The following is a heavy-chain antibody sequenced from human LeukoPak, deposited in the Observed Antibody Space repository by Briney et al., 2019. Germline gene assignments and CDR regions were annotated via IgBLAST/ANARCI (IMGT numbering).Heavy chain of an antibody. V-gene: IGHV4-30-2*01. CDR3: ANTAMAHFDY. J-gene: IGHJ4*02. CDR1: GGSISSGGYS. CDR2: IYHSGST. D-gene: IGHD5-18*01. Sequence: SETLSLTCAVSGGSISSGGYSLSWIRQPPGKGLEWIGYIYHSGSTYYNPSLKSRVTISVDRSKNQFSLKLSSVTAADTAVYYCANTAMAHFDYWGQGTLVTVSS.